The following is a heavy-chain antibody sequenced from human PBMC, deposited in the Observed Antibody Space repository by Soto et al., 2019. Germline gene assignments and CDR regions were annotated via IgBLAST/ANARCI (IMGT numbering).Heavy chain of an antibody. D-gene: IGHD3-3*01. V-gene: IGHV4-59*01. CDR1: GGSISSYY. J-gene: IGHJ3*02. CDR3: ARFLEWSAAFDI. Sequence: PSETLSLTCTVSGGSISSYYWSWIRQPPGKGLEWIGYIYYSGSTNYNPSLKSRVTISVDTSKNQFSLKLSSVTAADTAVYYCARFLEWSAAFDIWGQGTMVTVSS. CDR2: IYYSGST.